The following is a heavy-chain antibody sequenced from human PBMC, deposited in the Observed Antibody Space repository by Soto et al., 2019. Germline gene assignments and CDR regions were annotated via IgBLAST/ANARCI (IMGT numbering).Heavy chain of an antibody. CDR3: ARGVNGYDYMPPPAFDY. CDR1: CVSISSYY. V-gene: IGHV4-59*01. CDR2: IYYSGST. J-gene: IGHJ4*02. Sequence: SETLSLTCTVSCVSISSYYWSWIRQPPGKGLEWIGYIYYSGSTNYNPSLKSRVTISVDTSKNQFSLKLSSVTAADTAVYYCARGVNGYDYMPPPAFDYWGQGTLVTVSS. D-gene: IGHD5-12*01.